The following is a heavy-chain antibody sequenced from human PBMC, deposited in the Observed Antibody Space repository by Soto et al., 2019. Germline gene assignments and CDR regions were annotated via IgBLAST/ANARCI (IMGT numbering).Heavy chain of an antibody. Sequence: GGSLRLSCAASGFTFSSYAMGWVRQAPRKGLEWVSAISGSGGSTDYADSVKGRFTISRDNSKNTLYLQMNSLRAEDTAVYYCAKVIGYDTSGYAENWGQGTQVTVSS. CDR2: ISGSGGST. CDR1: GFTFSSYA. CDR3: AKVIGYDTSGYAEN. J-gene: IGHJ4*02. D-gene: IGHD3-22*01. V-gene: IGHV3-23*01.